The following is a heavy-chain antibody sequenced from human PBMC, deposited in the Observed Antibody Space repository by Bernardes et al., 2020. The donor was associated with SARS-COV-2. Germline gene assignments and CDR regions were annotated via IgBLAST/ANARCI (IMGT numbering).Heavy chain of an antibody. J-gene: IGHJ2*01. CDR1: GGSISSYY. D-gene: IGHD5-12*01. CDR2: IYYSGST. CDR3: ARDARGWLQFGNWYFDL. V-gene: IGHV4-59*01. Sequence: ETLSLTCTVSGGSISSYYWSWIRQPPGKGLEWIGYIYYSGSTNYNPSLKSRVTISVDTSKNQFSLKLSSVTAADTAVYYCARDARGWLQFGNWYFDLWGRGTLVTVSS.